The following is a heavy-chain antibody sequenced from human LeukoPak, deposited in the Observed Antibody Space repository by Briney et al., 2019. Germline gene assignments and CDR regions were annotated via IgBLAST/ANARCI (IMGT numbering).Heavy chain of an antibody. Sequence: GGSLRLSCAASGFTFSSYEMNWVRQAPGQGLEWVSYISSCSSNYNSDSVKGRFTISRDNAKNPLYLQMNSLRAEDTAVYYCARESIAVAGAPFDYWGQGTLVTVSS. J-gene: IGHJ4*02. V-gene: IGHV3-48*03. CDR2: ISSCSSN. CDR3: ARESIAVAGAPFDY. CDR1: GFTFSSYE. D-gene: IGHD6-19*01.